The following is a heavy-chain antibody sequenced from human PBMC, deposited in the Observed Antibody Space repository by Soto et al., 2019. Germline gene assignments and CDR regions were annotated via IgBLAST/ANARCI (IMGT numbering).Heavy chain of an antibody. Sequence: QITLKESGPTLVKPTQTLTLTCTFSGFSFSTSGVGVGWIRQPPGRALEWLALIYWDDDKRYSPSLSSSLTITKDTSKIQVVLTMDNVDPVDTATYYCAHSQCTSARCYGLDYWGQGILVTVSS. CDR1: GFSFSTSGVG. D-gene: IGHD2-2*01. J-gene: IGHJ4*02. CDR2: IYWDDDK. V-gene: IGHV2-5*02. CDR3: AHSQCTSARCYGLDY.